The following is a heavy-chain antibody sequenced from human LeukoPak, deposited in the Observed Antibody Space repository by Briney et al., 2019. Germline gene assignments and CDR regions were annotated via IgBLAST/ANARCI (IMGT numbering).Heavy chain of an antibody. CDR3: ARSPNYKGYFDY. Sequence: GGSLRLSCAASGFTFSSYEMNWVRQAPGKGLEWLSYISSFSSTIYYADSVMGRFTISRDNAKNSLYLQMNSLRAEDTAVYYCARSPNYKGYFDYWGQGTLVTVSS. CDR2: ISSFSSTI. D-gene: IGHD3-10*01. CDR1: GFTFSSYE. J-gene: IGHJ4*02. V-gene: IGHV3-48*03.